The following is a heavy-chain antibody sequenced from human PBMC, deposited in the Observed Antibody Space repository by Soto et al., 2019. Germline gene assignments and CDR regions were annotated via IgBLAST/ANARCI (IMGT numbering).Heavy chain of an antibody. CDR3: ASPQGRYGSGSYHYFDY. J-gene: IGHJ4*02. V-gene: IGHV3-30*03. Sequence: GGSLRLSCAASGFTFSSYGMHWVRQAPGEGLEWVAVISYDGSNKYYADSVKGRFAISRDNSKNTLDLQMNSLRAEDTAVYYCASPQGRYGSGSYHYFDYWGEGTLVTVSS. CDR1: GFTFSSYG. CDR2: ISYDGSNK. D-gene: IGHD3-10*01.